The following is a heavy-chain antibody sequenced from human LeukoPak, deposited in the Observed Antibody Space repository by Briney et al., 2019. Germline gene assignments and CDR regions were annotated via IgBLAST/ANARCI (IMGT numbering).Heavy chain of an antibody. J-gene: IGHJ5*02. Sequence: SETLSPTCTVSGGSISSYYWSWIRQPPGKGLEWIGYIYYSGSTNYNPSLKSRVTISVDTSKNQFSLKLSSVTAADTAVYYCARDGGYSGYDYPYNWFDPWGQGTLVTVSS. D-gene: IGHD5-12*01. CDR1: GGSISSYY. CDR3: ARDGGYSGYDYPYNWFDP. V-gene: IGHV4-59*01. CDR2: IYYSGST.